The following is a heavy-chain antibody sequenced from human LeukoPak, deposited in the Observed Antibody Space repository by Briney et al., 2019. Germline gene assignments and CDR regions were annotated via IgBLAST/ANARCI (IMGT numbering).Heavy chain of an antibody. J-gene: IGHJ3*02. D-gene: IGHD5-18*01. CDR2: ISYDGSNK. Sequence: GGSLRLSCAASGFTFSSYAMHWARQAPGKGLEWVAVISYDGSNKYYADSVKGRFTISRDNSKNTLYLRMNSLRAEDTAVYYCARFGSGYSPGDAFDIWGQGTMVTVSS. CDR1: GFTFSSYA. V-gene: IGHV3-30-3*01. CDR3: ARFGSGYSPGDAFDI.